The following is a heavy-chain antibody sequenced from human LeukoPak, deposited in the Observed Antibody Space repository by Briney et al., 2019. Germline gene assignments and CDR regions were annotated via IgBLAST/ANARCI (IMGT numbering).Heavy chain of an antibody. CDR2: IYHSGST. Sequence: SETLSLTCTVSGYSISSGYYWGWIRQPPGKGLEWIGSIYHSGSTYYNPSLKSRVTISVDTSKNQFSLKLSSVTAADTAVYYCARVGGPVGYSGYWGQGTLVTVSS. CDR3: ARVGGPVGYSGY. J-gene: IGHJ4*02. D-gene: IGHD5-12*01. V-gene: IGHV4-38-2*02. CDR1: GYSISSGYY.